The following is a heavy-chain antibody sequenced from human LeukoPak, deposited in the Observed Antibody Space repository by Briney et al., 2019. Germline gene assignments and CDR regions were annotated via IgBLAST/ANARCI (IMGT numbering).Heavy chain of an antibody. V-gene: IGHV1-69*13. Sequence: SVKVSCKASGGTFSSYAISWVRQAPGQGLEWMGRIIPIFGTANYAQKFQGRVTITADESTSTAYMELSSLRSEDTAVYYCARSLGYCSSTSCYNGFGDYWGQGTLVTVSS. D-gene: IGHD2-2*02. CDR2: IIPIFGTA. J-gene: IGHJ4*02. CDR1: GGTFSSYA. CDR3: ARSLGYCSSTSCYNGFGDY.